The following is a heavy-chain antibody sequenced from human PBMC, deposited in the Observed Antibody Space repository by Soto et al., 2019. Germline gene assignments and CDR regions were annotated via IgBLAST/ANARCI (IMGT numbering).Heavy chain of an antibody. Sequence: WTWIRQSPGKGLEWIGYIHHTATADCNPSRKSRVSISVDTSKNQFSLKLTSATTADTAVYYCARLDRSTSKIGVWGQGTTVTVSS. CDR2: IHHTATA. V-gene: IGHV4-59*01. D-gene: IGHD2-8*01. CDR3: ARLDRSTSKIGV. J-gene: IGHJ6*02.